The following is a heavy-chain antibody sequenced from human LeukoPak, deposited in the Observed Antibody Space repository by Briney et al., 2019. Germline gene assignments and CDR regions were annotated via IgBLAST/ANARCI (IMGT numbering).Heavy chain of an antibody. Sequence: ASVKVSCKASGGTFSSYAISWVRQAPGQGLEWMGGIIPIFGTANYAQKFQGRVTITTDESTSTAYMELGSLRSEDTAVYYCARDHRTVATMFHYYYYMDVWGKGTTVTVSS. CDR1: GGTFSSYA. D-gene: IGHD5-12*01. V-gene: IGHV1-69*05. J-gene: IGHJ6*03. CDR2: IIPIFGTA. CDR3: ARDHRTVATMFHYYYYMDV.